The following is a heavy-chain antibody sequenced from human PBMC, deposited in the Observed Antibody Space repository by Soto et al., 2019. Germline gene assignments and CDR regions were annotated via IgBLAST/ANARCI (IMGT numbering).Heavy chain of an antibody. CDR1: GGSLTGYY. Sequence: QVQLQQWGAGLLKPSETLSLTCTVNGGSLTGYYWSWIHQPPGKGLEWIGEVKDGGSTNYSPSLRGRVSISADTSKNHFSRRLNSVTAADTAVYFCARGQEGIVATHWDQGALVTVSS. D-gene: IGHD5-12*01. CDR3: ARGQEGIVATH. J-gene: IGHJ4*02. V-gene: IGHV4-34*01. CDR2: VKDGGST.